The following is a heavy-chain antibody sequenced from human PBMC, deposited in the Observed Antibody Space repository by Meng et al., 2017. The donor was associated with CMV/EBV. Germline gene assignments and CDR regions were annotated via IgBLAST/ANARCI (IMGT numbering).Heavy chain of an antibody. CDR1: GFMFRNYG. CDR3: PRSSGPRYFQH. V-gene: IGHV3-33*01. Sequence: LSLTCVVSGFMFRNYGMHWVRQAPGKGLEWVAGIWYDGSNRNYGDSVKGRFTISRDNAKNSLYLQMNSLRAEDTAVYYCPRSSGPRYFQHWGQGTLVTVSS. J-gene: IGHJ1*01. CDR2: IWYDGSNR.